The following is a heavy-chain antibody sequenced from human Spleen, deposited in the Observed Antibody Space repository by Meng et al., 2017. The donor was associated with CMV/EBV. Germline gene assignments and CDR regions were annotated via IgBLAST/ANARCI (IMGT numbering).Heavy chain of an antibody. J-gene: IGHJ6*02. CDR2: ISGSGGST. Sequence: GESLKISCAASGFTFSSYAMSWVRQAPGKGLEWVSAISGSGGSTYYADSVKGRFTISRDNSKNTLYLQMNSLRAEDTAVYYCAKDLGRGFLEWLSYYYYYGMDVWGQGTTVTVSS. CDR1: GFTFSSYA. CDR3: AKDLGRGFLEWLSYYYYYGMDV. V-gene: IGHV3-23*01. D-gene: IGHD3-3*01.